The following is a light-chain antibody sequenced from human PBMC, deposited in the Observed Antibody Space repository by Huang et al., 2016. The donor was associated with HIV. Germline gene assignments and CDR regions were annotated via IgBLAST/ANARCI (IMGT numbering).Light chain of an antibody. J-gene: IGKJ1*01. CDR3: QKYDSAPRT. V-gene: IGKV1-27*01. Sequence: DIQMTQSPPSLSAFVGDRVTITCRASQAISNYLAWYQQPPGKVPKLLIYGASTLQSGVPSRFSGSGSGTDFTLTISSLQPEDVAVYCCQKYDSAPRTFGQGTRVEIK. CDR1: QAISNY. CDR2: GAS.